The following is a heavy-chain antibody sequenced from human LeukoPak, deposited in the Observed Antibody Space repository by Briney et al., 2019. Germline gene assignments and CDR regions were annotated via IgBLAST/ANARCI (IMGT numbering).Heavy chain of an antibody. Sequence: SETLSLTCTVSGGSIRSYYWSWIRQPAGKGLEWIGRIYTSGSTNYNPSLKSRVTMSVDTSKNQFSLKLSSVTAADTAVHYCASSGWYPWSAHYYYYMDVWGKGTTVTVSS. CDR2: IYTSGST. CDR3: ASSGWYPWSAHYYYYMDV. CDR1: GGSIRSYY. J-gene: IGHJ6*03. V-gene: IGHV4-4*07. D-gene: IGHD6-19*01.